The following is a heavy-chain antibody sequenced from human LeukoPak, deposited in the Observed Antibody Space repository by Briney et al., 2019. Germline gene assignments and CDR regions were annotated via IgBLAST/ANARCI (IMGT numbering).Heavy chain of an antibody. CDR2: INHSGST. Sequence: SETLSLTCAVYGGSFSGYYWSWIRQPPGKGLEWIGEINHSGSTNYNPSLKSRVTISAGTSKNQSSLKLSSVTAADTAVYFCSSGPYFDYWGQGTLVTVPS. CDR1: GGSFSGYY. CDR3: SSGPYFDY. D-gene: IGHD6-25*01. J-gene: IGHJ4*02. V-gene: IGHV4-34*01.